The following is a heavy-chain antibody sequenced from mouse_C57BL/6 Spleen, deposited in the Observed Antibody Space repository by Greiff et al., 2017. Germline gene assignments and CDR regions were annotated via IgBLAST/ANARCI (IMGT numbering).Heavy chain of an antibody. J-gene: IGHJ4*01. Sequence: VKLQESGAELARPGASVKLSCKASGYTFTSYGISWVKQRTGQGLEWIGEIYPRSGNTYYNEKFKGKATLTADKSSSTAYMELRSLTSEDSAVYFCLYYSNYDYYAMDYWGQGASVTVSS. CDR2: IYPRSGNT. V-gene: IGHV1-81*01. CDR3: LYYSNYDYYAMDY. D-gene: IGHD2-5*01. CDR1: GYTFTSYG.